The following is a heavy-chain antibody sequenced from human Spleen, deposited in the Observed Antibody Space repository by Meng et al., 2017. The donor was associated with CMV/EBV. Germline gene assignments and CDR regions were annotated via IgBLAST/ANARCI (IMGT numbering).Heavy chain of an antibody. J-gene: IGHJ4*02. D-gene: IGHD2-2*01. V-gene: IGHV4-34*01. CDR1: GGSFSRYF. CDR3: SRVPRYPLRKMGYFDS. CDR2: IDQSGIT. Sequence: SETLSLTXAVYGGSFSRYFWSWIRQSPGKGLEWIAEIDQSGITNYNPSLESRVSISVDMSKNQFSLKLTSVTAADTAVYFCSRVPRYPLRKMGYFDSWGQGTVVTVSS.